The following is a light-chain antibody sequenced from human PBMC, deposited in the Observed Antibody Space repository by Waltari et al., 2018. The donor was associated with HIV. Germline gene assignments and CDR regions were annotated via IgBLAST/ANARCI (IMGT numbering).Light chain of an antibody. V-gene: IGKV3-20*01. CDR3: QQYGGSPLFT. Sequence: EIVLTQSPGTLSLSPGDSATPSCTTSQSVGSGQLAWYQQKPGQAPRLLIHGASDRATGVPDRFSAWGSGTNFTLAISGLETEDFAVYYCQQYGGSPLFTFGPGT. CDR1: QSVGSGQ. CDR2: GAS. J-gene: IGKJ3*01.